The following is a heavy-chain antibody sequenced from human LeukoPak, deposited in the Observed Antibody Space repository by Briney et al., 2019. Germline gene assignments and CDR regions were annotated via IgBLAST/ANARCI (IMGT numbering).Heavy chain of an antibody. Sequence: ASVTVSCKASGDIFTSHTINWVRQAPGQGLEWMGRIIPVLDKSDYAQKFQGRLTIIADKSTNTAYMEMSGLRSEDTAVYYCARGRGIAVAGSFDSWGQGTLVTVSS. CDR3: ARGRGIAVAGSFDS. D-gene: IGHD6-19*01. J-gene: IGHJ4*02. CDR1: GDIFTSHT. CDR2: IIPVLDKS. V-gene: IGHV1-69*08.